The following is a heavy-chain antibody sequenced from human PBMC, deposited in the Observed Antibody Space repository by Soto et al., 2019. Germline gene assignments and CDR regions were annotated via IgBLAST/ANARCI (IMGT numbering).Heavy chain of an antibody. CDR3: AKDPYYYGSGSYNWFDP. CDR1: GFTFSSYG. J-gene: IGHJ5*02. CDR2: ISYDGSNK. V-gene: IGHV3-30*18. D-gene: IGHD3-10*01. Sequence: GGSLRLSCAASGFTFSSYGMHWVRQAPGKGLEWVAVISYDGSNKYYADSVKGRFTISRDNSKNTLYLQMNSLRAEDTAVYYCAKDPYYYGSGSYNWFDPWGQGTLVTVSS.